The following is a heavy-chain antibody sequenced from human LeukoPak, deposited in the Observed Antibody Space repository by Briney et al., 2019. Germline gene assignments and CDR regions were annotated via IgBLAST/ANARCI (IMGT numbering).Heavy chain of an antibody. V-gene: IGHV3-48*01. J-gene: IGHJ6*03. D-gene: IGHD6-6*01. Sequence: GGSLRLSCEGSGFSLSAYNMNWVRQAPGKGLESVSYISSSSATIFYADSVKGRFTISRDNAKNSLYLQMNSLRPEDTAVYFYARDRHVPGLYYYYMDVWGKGTTVTVSS. CDR1: GFSLSAYN. CDR2: ISSSSATI. CDR3: ARDRHVPGLYYYYMDV.